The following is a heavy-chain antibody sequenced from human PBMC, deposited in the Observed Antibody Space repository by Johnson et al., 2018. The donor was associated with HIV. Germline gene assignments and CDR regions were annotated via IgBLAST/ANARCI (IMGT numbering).Heavy chain of an antibody. CDR2: IRYDGSNK. CDR1: GFTFNNYG. J-gene: IGHJ3*01. D-gene: IGHD4-11*01. Sequence: QVQLVESGGGVVQSGGSLRLSCAASGFTFNNYGMHWVRQAPGKGLGWVAFIRYDGSNKYYVDSVKGRFTISRDTSKKSVFLQMNNLRPEDTAVYYCAKETRDSRSAFDVWGQGTLVTVSS. CDR3: AKETRDSRSAFDV. V-gene: IGHV3-30*02.